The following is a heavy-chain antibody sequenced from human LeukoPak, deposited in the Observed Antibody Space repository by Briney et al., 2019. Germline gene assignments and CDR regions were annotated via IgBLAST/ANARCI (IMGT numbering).Heavy chain of an antibody. J-gene: IGHJ4*02. D-gene: IGHD3-9*01. CDR3: ARDTEDFDWILRFERGYEY. CDR2: INSDGSST. V-gene: IGHV3-74*01. CDR1: GFTFSSYW. Sequence: GGSLRLSCAASGFTFSSYWMHWVRQAPGKGLVWVSRINSDGSSTSYADSVKGRFTISRDNAKNTLYLQMNSMRAEDTAVYYCARDTEDFDWILRFERGYEYWRQGTLVTVSS.